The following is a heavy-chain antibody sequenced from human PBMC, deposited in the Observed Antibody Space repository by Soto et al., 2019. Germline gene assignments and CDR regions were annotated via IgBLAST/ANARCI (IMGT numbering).Heavy chain of an antibody. CDR2: ISAYNGST. CDR3: ARTDGYSYDY. J-gene: IGHJ4*02. CDR1: GYTFTSYG. Sequence: GASVKVSCKASGYTFTSYGISWVGLARGRGLEWRGWISAYNGSTNYAQKLQGRATMTKDTSRSTAYMELRSLRSDDTAVYYCARTDGYSYDYGGQGSLVTVS. D-gene: IGHD5-18*01. V-gene: IGHV1-18*01.